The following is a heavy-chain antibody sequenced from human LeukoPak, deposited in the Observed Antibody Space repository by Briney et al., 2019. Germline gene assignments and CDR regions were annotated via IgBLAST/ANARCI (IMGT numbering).Heavy chain of an antibody. J-gene: IGHJ6*03. CDR3: ARGVVVVPAAPHGILDYYYYSYTDV. Sequence: GASVKVSCKASGYTFTIYGISWVRQAPGQGLEWRGWISAYNGNTNYAQKLQGRVTMTTDTSTSTAYMELRSLISDDTAVYYCARGVVVVPAAPHGILDYYYYSYTDVWGKPTTATASS. CDR2: ISAYNGNT. CDR1: GYTFTIYG. D-gene: IGHD2-2*01. V-gene: IGHV1-18*01.